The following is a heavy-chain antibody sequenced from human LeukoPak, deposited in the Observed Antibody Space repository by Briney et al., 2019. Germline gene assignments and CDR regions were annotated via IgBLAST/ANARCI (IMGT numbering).Heavy chain of an antibody. CDR3: ARSHRRFYRGYSGYDSTMGNWFDP. CDR2: IYYSGST. J-gene: IGHJ5*02. Sequence: SETLSLICTVSGGSISSSSSYWGWIRQPPGKGLEWIGSIYYSGSTYYNPSLKSRVTISVDTSKNQFSLKLSSVTAADTAVYYCARSHRRFYRGYSGYDSTMGNWFDPWGQGTLVTVSS. CDR1: GGSISSSSSY. V-gene: IGHV4-39*07. D-gene: IGHD5-12*01.